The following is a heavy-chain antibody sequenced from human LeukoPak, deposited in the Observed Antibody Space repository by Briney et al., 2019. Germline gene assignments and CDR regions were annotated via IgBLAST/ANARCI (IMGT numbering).Heavy chain of an antibody. V-gene: IGHV3-21*01. CDR3: TSLRRQYYYYMDI. CDR2: ISGSGNHI. CDR1: GFTFSLFG. Sequence: GGSLRLSCSASGFTFSLFGMNWVRQAPGKGLEWVSSISGSGNHIYYADSVKGRFIISRDNAKDSLLLQMNSLRPDDTAVYYCTSLRRQYYYYMDIWGKGTTVIVS. J-gene: IGHJ6*03. D-gene: IGHD4-11*01.